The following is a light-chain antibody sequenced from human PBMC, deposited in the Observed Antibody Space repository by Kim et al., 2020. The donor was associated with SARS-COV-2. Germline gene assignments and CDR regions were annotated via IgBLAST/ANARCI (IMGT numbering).Light chain of an antibody. CDR1: QRISTY. CDR3: HQNFSTPLLT. J-gene: IGKJ4*02. CDR2: ATS. V-gene: IGKV1-39*01. Sequence: SVGDRVTISCRASQRISTYLNWYQQQPGKAPRLLIYATSSLQSVVPSRFSGSGSGTDSTLTINSLQPEDFAPYYCHQNFSTPLLTFGGGTKVDIK.